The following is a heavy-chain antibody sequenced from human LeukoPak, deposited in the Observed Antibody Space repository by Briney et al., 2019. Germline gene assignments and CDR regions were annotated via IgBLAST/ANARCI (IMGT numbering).Heavy chain of an antibody. D-gene: IGHD3-22*01. V-gene: IGHV4-34*01. J-gene: IGHJ3*02. Sequence: SETLSLTCTVSGGSITNYYWSWIRQPPGKGLEWIGEINHSGSTNYNPSLKSRVTISVDTSKNQFSLKLSSVTAADTAVYYCARDHDSSVDAFDIWGQGTMVTVSS. CDR2: INHSGST. CDR3: ARDHDSSVDAFDI. CDR1: GGSITNYY.